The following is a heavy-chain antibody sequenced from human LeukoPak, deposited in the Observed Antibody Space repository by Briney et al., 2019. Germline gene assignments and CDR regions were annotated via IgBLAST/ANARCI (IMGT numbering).Heavy chain of an antibody. J-gene: IGHJ3*02. D-gene: IGHD4-17*01. CDR1: GFTFSSYA. CDR2: ISYDGSNK. CDR3: ARAGDYGDTRVGAFDI. Sequence: GGSLRLSCAASGFTFSSYAMHWVRQAPGKGLEWVAVISYDGSNKYYADSVKGRFTISRDNSKNTLYLQMNSLRAEDTAVYYCARAGDYGDTRVGAFDIWAKGQWSPSLQ. V-gene: IGHV3-30-3*01.